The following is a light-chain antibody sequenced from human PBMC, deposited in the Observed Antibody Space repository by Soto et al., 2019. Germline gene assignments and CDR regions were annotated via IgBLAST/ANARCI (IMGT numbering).Light chain of an antibody. V-gene: IGKV3-20*01. Sequence: ELVMTQSPATLSVSPGERATLSCRANQTISSNLAWYQQKPGQAPRLLIYGASSRATGIPERFSGSGSGTDFTLTISRLAPEDFEVFYCQHYDSLPITFGQGTRLEIK. J-gene: IGKJ5*01. CDR3: QHYDSLPIT. CDR2: GAS. CDR1: QTISSN.